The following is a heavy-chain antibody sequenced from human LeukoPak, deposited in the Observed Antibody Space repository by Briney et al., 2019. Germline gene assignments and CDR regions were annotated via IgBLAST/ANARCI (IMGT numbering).Heavy chain of an antibody. CDR1: GGSISGYY. Sequence: SETLSLTCTVSGGSISGYYWSWIRQPPGKGLDWLGYIYYSGSTNYSPSLKSRVTISVETSKNQFSLRLSSVTAADTAVYYCAKETGGSYSNDAFDIWGQGTMVTVSS. J-gene: IGHJ3*02. CDR2: IYYSGST. CDR3: AKETGGSYSNDAFDI. D-gene: IGHD1-26*01. V-gene: IGHV4-59*01.